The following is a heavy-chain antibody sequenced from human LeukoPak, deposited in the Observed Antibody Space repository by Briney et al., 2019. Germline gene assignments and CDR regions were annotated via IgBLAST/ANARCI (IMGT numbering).Heavy chain of an antibody. V-gene: IGHV3-23*01. J-gene: IGHJ4*02. CDR2: ISGSGGST. Sequence: GGSLRLSCAASGFTFSSYAMSWVRQAPGKGLEWVSAISGSGGSTYYADSVKGRFTISRDNSKNTLYLQMNSLRVEDTAVYYCARDRGYSTFDYWGQGTLVTVSS. D-gene: IGHD4-23*01. CDR1: GFTFSSYA. CDR3: ARDRGYSTFDY.